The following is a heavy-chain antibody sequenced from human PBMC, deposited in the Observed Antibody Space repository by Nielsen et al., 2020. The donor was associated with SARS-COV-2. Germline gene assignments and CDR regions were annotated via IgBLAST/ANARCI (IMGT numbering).Heavy chain of an antibody. V-gene: IGHV4-34*01. CDR3: ARHAPGYYDY. CDR1: GGSFSGYY. CDR2: INHSGST. D-gene: IGHD2-8*01. J-gene: IGHJ4*02. Sequence: SETLSLTCAVYGGSFSGYYWSWIRQPPGKGLEWIGEINHSGSTNYNPSLKSRVTISVDTSKNQFSLKLSSVTAADTAVYHCARHAPGYYDYWGQGILVTVSS.